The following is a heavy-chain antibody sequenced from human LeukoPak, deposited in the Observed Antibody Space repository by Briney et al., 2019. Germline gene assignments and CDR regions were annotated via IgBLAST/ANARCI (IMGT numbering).Heavy chain of an antibody. V-gene: IGHV4-39*01. Sequence: SETLSLTCSVSGGSFSSSSYYWGWIRQPPGKGLGWIGSISYSGSTFYNPSLKSRVTISVDTSKNQFSLKLNSVTAADTAVYFCARQVVAVAGTGYFDYWGQGTLVTVSS. J-gene: IGHJ4*02. CDR1: GGSFSSSSYY. D-gene: IGHD6-19*01. CDR3: ARQVVAVAGTGYFDY. CDR2: ISYSGST.